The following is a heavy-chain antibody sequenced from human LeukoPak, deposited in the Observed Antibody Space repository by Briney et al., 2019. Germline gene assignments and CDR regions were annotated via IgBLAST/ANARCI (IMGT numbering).Heavy chain of an antibody. CDR3: ARDLSHDSSGYSDY. V-gene: IGHV3-53*01. J-gene: IGHJ4*02. Sequence: PGGSLTLSCAASGFTVSSNYMSWVSQAPGKGLEWVSVIYSGGSTYYADSVKGRFTISRDNSKNTLYLQMNSLRAEDTAVYYCARDLSHDSSGYSDYWGQGTLVTVSS. CDR1: GFTVSSNY. D-gene: IGHD3-22*01. CDR2: IYSGGST.